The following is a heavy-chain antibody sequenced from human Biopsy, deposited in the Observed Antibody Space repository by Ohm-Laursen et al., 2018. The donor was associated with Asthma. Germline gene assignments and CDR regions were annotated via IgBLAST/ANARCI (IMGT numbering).Heavy chain of an antibody. D-gene: IGHD2-2*01. CDR1: GFTFSNYA. V-gene: IGHV3-23*01. Sequence: GSLRLSCAASGFTFSNYAMSWVRQAPGKGLEWVSSITGSGGFTYYADSVRGRFTISRDYSKNTLYLQMHSLRAEDTAVYYCARGGSSNWSHYYFDYWGQGTLVTVSS. CDR3: ARGGSSNWSHYYFDY. J-gene: IGHJ4*02. CDR2: ITGSGGFT.